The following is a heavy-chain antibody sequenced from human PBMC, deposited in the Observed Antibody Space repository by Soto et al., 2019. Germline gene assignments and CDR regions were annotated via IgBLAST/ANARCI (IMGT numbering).Heavy chain of an antibody. CDR2: ISYDGSNK. V-gene: IGHV3-30-3*01. J-gene: IGHJ4*02. CDR3: ARTGAGAAGFDY. D-gene: IGHD6-13*01. CDR1: GFTFSSYA. Sequence: QVQLVESGGGVVQPGRSLRLSCAASGFTFSSYAMYWVRQAPGKGLEWVAVISYDGSNKYYADSVKGRFTISRDNSKNTLYLQMNSLRAEDTAVYYCARTGAGAAGFDYWGQGTLVTVSS.